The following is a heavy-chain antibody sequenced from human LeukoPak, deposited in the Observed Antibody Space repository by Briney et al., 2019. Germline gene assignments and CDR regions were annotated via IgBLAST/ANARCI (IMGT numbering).Heavy chain of an antibody. Sequence: SETLSLTCTVSGGSISSYYWSWIRQPAGKGLEWIGRIYTSGSTNDNPSLKSRVTMSVDTSKNQFSLKLSSVTAADTAVYYCARDQEYCGGDCSYYFDYWGQGTLVTVSS. CDR2: IYTSGST. V-gene: IGHV4-4*07. J-gene: IGHJ4*02. CDR3: ARDQEYCGGDCSYYFDY. D-gene: IGHD2-21*02. CDR1: GGSISSYY.